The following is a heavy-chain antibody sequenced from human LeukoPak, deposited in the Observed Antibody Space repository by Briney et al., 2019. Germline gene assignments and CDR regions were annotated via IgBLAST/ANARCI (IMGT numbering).Heavy chain of an antibody. CDR3: ATYSKGLRFNYYFDY. Sequence: GASVKVSCKASGYTFIGYYMHWVRQAPGQGLEWMGWINPNTGDTNFAQKFQGRVTMTRDTSIATAYLELSRLNSDDTAVYYCATYSKGLRFNYYFDYWGQGTLVTVSS. J-gene: IGHJ4*02. CDR2: INPNTGDT. CDR1: GYTFIGYY. V-gene: IGHV1-2*02. D-gene: IGHD5-12*01.